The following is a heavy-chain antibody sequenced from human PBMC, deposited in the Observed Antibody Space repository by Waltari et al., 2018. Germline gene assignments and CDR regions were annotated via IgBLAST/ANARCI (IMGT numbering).Heavy chain of an antibody. CDR1: GGSISSSSYS. Sequence: QLQLQESGPGLVKPSETLSLTCTVSGGSISSSSYSWGWIRQPPGKGLEWIGSIYYSGSTYYNPSLKSRVTISVDTSKNQFSLKLSSVTAADTAVYYCSRDLQHGDFGRGRDYWGQGTLVTVSS. V-gene: IGHV4-39*02. CDR2: IYYSGST. D-gene: IGHD4-17*01. CDR3: SRDLQHGDFGRGRDY. J-gene: IGHJ4*02.